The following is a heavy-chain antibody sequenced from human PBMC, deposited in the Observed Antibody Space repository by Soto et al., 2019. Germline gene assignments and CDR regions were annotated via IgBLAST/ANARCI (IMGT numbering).Heavy chain of an antibody. CDR2: ISDSGHGA. V-gene: IGHV3-23*01. J-gene: IGHJ4*02. CDR3: ARDPGRAWSARIFDF. CDR1: RFTFSDHA. D-gene: IGHD2-8*02. Sequence: GVSLRLSCEPARFTFSDHAMSWVRPAPVKGLEMLPSISDSGHGAVYADSVKGRFTSCRDSSKKTLYLQMNSLRGEDPGLYYCARDPGRAWSARIFDFWGQGTVVTVSS.